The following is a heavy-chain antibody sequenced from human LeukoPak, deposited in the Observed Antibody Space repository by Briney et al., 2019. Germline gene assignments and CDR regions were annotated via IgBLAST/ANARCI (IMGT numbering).Heavy chain of an antibody. Sequence: GGSLRLSCAASGFTFSSYAMHWVRQAPGKGLEWISYISSSSSTIYYADSVKGRFTISRDNAENSLYLQMNSLRDEDTAVYYCARHSSGWYGAFDIWGQGTMVTVSS. D-gene: IGHD6-19*01. CDR2: ISSSSSTI. CDR1: GFTFSSYA. CDR3: ARHSSGWYGAFDI. V-gene: IGHV3-48*02. J-gene: IGHJ3*02.